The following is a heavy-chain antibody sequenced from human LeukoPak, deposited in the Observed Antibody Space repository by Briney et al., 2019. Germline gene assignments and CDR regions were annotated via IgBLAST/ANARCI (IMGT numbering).Heavy chain of an antibody. CDR2: IYSGSST. CDR1: GXNVSGNY. V-gene: IGHV3-66*01. J-gene: IGHJ4*02. Sequence: PGGSLRLSCAASGXNVSGNYVNWVRQAPGKGLEWVSTIYSGSSTYYADSVKGRFTFSRDNSKNTLYLQMNSLRAEDTAVYYCAREDTRTYYFDYWGQGTLVTVSS. CDR3: AREDTRTYYFDY. D-gene: IGHD2-2*01.